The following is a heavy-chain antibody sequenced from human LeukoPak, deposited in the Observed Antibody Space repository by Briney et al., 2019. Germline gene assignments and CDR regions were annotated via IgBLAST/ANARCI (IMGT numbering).Heavy chain of an antibody. CDR1: GFTFTTYT. Sequence: GGSLRLSCAASGFTFTTYTMNWVRQAPGKGLEWVSSISSSSGYIYYADSVKGRFTISRDNAKNSLYLQMNSLRAEDTAVYYCARAGYSSSWTPRYFSYWGQGTLVTVPS. J-gene: IGHJ4*02. V-gene: IGHV3-21*01. D-gene: IGHD6-13*01. CDR2: ISSSSGYI. CDR3: ARAGYSSSWTPRYFSY.